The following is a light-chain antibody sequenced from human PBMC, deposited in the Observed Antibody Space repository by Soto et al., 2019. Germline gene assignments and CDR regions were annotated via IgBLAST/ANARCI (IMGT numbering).Light chain of an antibody. CDR1: SSNIGAGYD. V-gene: IGLV1-40*01. Sequence: QAVLTQPPSVSGAPGQRVTISCTGRSSNIGAGYDVHWYQRFPGTAPKLLMYGNSNRPSGVPDRFSGSKSGTSASLAITGLQAEDEADYYCQSYDSSLSGYYVFGTGTKLTVL. CDR2: GNS. CDR3: QSYDSSLSGYYV. J-gene: IGLJ1*01.